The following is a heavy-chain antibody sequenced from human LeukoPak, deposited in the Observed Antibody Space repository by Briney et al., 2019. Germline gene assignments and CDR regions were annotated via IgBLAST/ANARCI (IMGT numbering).Heavy chain of an antibody. J-gene: IGHJ4*02. CDR3: ARECNKTGAFDY. V-gene: IGHV3-74*01. D-gene: IGHD2/OR15-2a*01. CDR1: GFTFSSLW. CDR2: INTDGSST. Sequence: GGSLRLSCAASGFTFSSLWMQWVRQAPGKGVVWVSFINTDGSSTTYADSVRGRFTVSRANAKNTLYLQMSGLRAEDTAVYYCARECNKTGAFDYWGQGTLVTVSS.